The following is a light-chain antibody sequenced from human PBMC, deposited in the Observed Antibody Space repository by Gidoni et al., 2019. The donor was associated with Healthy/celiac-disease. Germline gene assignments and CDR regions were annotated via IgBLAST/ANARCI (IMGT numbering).Light chain of an antibody. Sequence: DIVLTQSPRPLSLSPGERATLSCRASQSVSSSYLAWYQQKPGQAPRLLIYGASSRATGIPDRFSGSGSGTDFTLTISRLEPEDVAVYYCQQYGSSPPYTFGQGTKLEIK. V-gene: IGKV3-20*01. CDR2: GAS. J-gene: IGKJ2*01. CDR1: QSVSSSY. CDR3: QQYGSSPPYT.